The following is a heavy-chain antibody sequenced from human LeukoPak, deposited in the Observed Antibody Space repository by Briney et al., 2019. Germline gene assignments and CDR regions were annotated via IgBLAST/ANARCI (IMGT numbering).Heavy chain of an antibody. CDR1: GFTFSS. Sequence: GGSLRLSCAASGFTFSSMHWVRQVPGKGLEWVAVIWYDGSKEYYADSVKGGFTISRDNSKNTLYLQMNSLRAEDTAVYYCARDRCSGGSCDSGAEYFQHWGQGTLVTVSS. D-gene: IGHD2-15*01. CDR2: IWYDGSKE. J-gene: IGHJ1*01. V-gene: IGHV3-33*01. CDR3: ARDRCSGGSCDSGAEYFQH.